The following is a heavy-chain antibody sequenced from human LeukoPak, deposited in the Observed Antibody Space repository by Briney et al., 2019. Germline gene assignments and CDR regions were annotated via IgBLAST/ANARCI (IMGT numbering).Heavy chain of an antibody. CDR2: INIGGTNT. Sequence: GGSLRLSCAASGFTFNDYYMSWIRQAPGKGLEWLSYINIGGTNTHYADSMKGRFTISRDNAKKSLYLEMNNLRAEDTAVYYCATDGAGFDTWGQGVLVTVSS. J-gene: IGHJ5*02. CDR3: ATDGAGFDT. CDR1: GFTFNDYY. V-gene: IGHV3-11*01.